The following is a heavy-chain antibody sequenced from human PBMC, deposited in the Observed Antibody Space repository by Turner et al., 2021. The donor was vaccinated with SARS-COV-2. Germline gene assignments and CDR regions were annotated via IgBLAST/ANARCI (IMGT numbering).Heavy chain of an antibody. J-gene: IGHJ2*01. CDR1: GFTFSSYD. CDR3: ARAGGMTTVLPGYFDL. V-gene: IGHV3-13*04. CDR2: IGTAGDT. D-gene: IGHD4-17*01. Sequence: EVQLLESGGGLLQPGGSLRLSCAASGFTFSSYDMHWVRQATGKGLEWVSAIGTAGDTYYPGSVKGRFTISRENAKNSLYLQMNSLRAGDTAVYYCARAGGMTTVLPGYFDLWGRGTLVTVSS.